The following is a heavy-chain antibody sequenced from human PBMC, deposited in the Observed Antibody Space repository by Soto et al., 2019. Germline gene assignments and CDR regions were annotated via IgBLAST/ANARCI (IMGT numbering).Heavy chain of an antibody. CDR3: ARDPEDTALVIYYFDY. V-gene: IGHV3-33*01. CDR2: IWDDGSNK. CDR1: GFTFSSYG. D-gene: IGHD5-18*01. Sequence: QVQLVESGGGVVQPGRSLRLSCAASGFTFSSYGMHWVRQAPGKGLEWVAVIWDDGSNKYYADSVKGRFTISRDNSKNTLYLQMNSLIAAHTAVYYCARDPEDTALVIYYFDYWGQVTLVTVSS. J-gene: IGHJ4*02.